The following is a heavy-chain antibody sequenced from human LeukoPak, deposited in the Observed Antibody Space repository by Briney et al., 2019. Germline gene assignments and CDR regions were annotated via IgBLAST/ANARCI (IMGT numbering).Heavy chain of an antibody. J-gene: IGHJ2*01. Sequence: GGSQRLLCAASGFTFNKVDFHWLREAREKGLEWGAAIDHTCDTYYADSVKGRFTISREDAADSLYLQMRSLGAGDTALYYCTKEFCGSRAACAGGSYYDFWGRGALVTVSS. V-gene: IGHV3-13*01. CDR2: IDHTCDT. CDR1: GFTFNKVD. D-gene: IGHD2-15*01. CDR3: TKEFCGSRAACAGGSYYDF.